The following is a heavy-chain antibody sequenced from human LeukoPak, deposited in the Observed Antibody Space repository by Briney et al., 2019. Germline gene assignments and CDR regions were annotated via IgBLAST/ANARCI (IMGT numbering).Heavy chain of an antibody. CDR2: INHSGST. Sequence: PSETLSLTCAVYGGSFSGYYWSWIRQPPGKGLEWIGEINHSGSTNYNPSLKSRVTISVDRSKNQFSLKLSSVTAADTAVYYCARFYEGDYYFDYWGQGTLVTVSS. CDR1: GGSFSGYY. D-gene: IGHD3-3*01. J-gene: IGHJ4*02. V-gene: IGHV4-34*01. CDR3: ARFYEGDYYFDY.